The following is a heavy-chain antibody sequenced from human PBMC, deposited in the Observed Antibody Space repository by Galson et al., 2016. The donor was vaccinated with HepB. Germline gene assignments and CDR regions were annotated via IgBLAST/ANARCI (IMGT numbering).Heavy chain of an antibody. CDR1: GYTFTTYG. V-gene: IGHV1-18*04. CDR2: ISANSGNT. D-gene: IGHD6-25*01. CDR3: AGDVRPGMDV. Sequence: SVKVSCKASGYTFTTYGISWVRQAPGQGLEWLGWISANSGNTNYAQNLQGRVTLATDTSTTTAYMELRSLRSDDTAVYYCAGDVRPGMDVWGQGTTVTVSS. J-gene: IGHJ6*02.